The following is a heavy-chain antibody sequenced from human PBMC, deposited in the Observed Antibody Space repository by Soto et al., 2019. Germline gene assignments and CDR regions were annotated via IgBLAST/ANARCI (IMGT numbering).Heavy chain of an antibody. CDR3: ARDEGIAVAGTFHY. CDR1: GFTFSSYG. J-gene: IGHJ4*02. Sequence: QVQLVESGGGVVQPGRSLRLSCAASGFTFSSYGMHWVRQAPGKGLEWVAVIWHDGSNKYYADSVKGRFTISRDNSKNTLYLQMNSRRAEDTAVYYCARDEGIAVAGTFHYWGQGTLVTVSS. CDR2: IWHDGSNK. V-gene: IGHV3-33*01. D-gene: IGHD6-19*01.